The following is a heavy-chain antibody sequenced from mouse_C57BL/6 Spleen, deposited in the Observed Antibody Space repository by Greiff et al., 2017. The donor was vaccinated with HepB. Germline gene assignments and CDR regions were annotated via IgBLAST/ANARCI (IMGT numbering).Heavy chain of an antibody. D-gene: IGHD3-2*02. Sequence: EVKLVESGGGLVKPGGSLKLSCAASGFTFSSYAMSWVRQTPEKRLEWVATISDGGSYTYYPDNVKGRFTISRDNAKNNLYLQMSHLKSEDTAMYYCARTQLRLRYFDYWGQGTTLTVSS. CDR2: ISDGGSYT. V-gene: IGHV5-4*03. CDR1: GFTFSSYA. J-gene: IGHJ2*01. CDR3: ARTQLRLRYFDY.